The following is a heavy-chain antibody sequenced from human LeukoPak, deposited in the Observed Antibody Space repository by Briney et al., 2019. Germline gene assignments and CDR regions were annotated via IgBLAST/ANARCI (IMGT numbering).Heavy chain of an antibody. CDR3: AKSLTESGSYGKTGFDY. Sequence: PGASLRLSCAASGFTFSSYAMSWVRQAPGKGLEWVSAISGSGGSTYYADSVKGRFTISRDNSKNTLYLQMNSLRAEDTAVYYCAKSLTESGSYGKTGFDYWGQGTLVTVSS. CDR2: ISGSGGST. D-gene: IGHD1-26*01. CDR1: GFTFSSYA. V-gene: IGHV3-23*01. J-gene: IGHJ4*02.